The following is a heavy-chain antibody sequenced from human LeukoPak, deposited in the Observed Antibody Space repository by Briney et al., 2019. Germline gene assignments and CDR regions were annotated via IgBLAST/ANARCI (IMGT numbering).Heavy chain of an antibody. J-gene: IGHJ4*02. CDR2: ISYDGSNK. CDR3: AKDLRNSAFDY. Sequence: PGGSLRLSCAASGFTFSSYGMPWVRQAPGKGLEWVAVISYDGSNKYYADSVKGRFTISRDNSKNTLYLQMNSLRAEDTAVYYCAKDLRNSAFDYWGQGTLVTVSS. D-gene: IGHD2/OR15-2a*01. CDR1: GFTFSSYG. V-gene: IGHV3-30*18.